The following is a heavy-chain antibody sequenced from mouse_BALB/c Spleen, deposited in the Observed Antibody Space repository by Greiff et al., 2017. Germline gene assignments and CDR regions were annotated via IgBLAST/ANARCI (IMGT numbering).Heavy chain of an antibody. Sequence: EVQLQESGGGLVKPGGSLKLSCAASGFTFSSYAMSWVRQTPEKRLEWVASISSGGSTYYPDSVKGRFTISRDNARNILYLQMSSLRSEDTAMYYCASLTFAYWGQGTLVTVSA. CDR1: GFTFSSYA. V-gene: IGHV5-6-5*01. CDR2: ISSGGST. CDR3: ASLTFAY. J-gene: IGHJ3*01.